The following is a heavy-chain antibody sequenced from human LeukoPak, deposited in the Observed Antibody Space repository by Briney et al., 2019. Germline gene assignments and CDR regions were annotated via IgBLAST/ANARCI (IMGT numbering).Heavy chain of an antibody. CDR3: ARADYYRNYYYYYMDV. J-gene: IGHJ6*03. CDR2: IRYDGSNK. Sequence: GGSLRLSCAASGFTFSSYGMHWVRQAPGKGLEWVAFIRYDGSNKYYADSVKGRFTISRDNSKNTLYLQMNSLRAEDTAVYYCARADYYRNYYYYYMDVWGKGTTVTISS. CDR1: GFTFSSYG. V-gene: IGHV3-30*02. D-gene: IGHD3-10*01.